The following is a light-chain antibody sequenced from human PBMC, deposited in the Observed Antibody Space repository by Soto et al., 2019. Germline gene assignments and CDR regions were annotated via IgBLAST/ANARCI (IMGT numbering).Light chain of an antibody. Sequence: QSALTQPASVSGSPGQSITISCTGTSSDVGGYNYVSWYQQHPGKAPKLMIYDVSNRPSGVSNRFSGSKSGNTASLTISGLQAEDAADYSCSSYTSSSTLVVFGGGTKLTVL. J-gene: IGLJ2*01. CDR1: SSDVGGYNY. CDR3: SSYTSSSTLVV. CDR2: DVS. V-gene: IGLV2-14*01.